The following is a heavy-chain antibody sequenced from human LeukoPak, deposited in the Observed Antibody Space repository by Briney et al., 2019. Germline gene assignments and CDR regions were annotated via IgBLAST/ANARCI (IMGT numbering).Heavy chain of an antibody. V-gene: IGHV3-33*06. CDR1: GFAFSSYG. CDR3: VKGLYSGSNDFDY. Sequence: GGSLRLSCAASGFAFSSYGMHWVRQAPGKGLEWVAVIWSDGSNKYYADSVKGRFTISRDYSKNALFLQMNSLRAEDTAVYYCVKGLYSGSNDFDYWGQGTLVTVSS. CDR2: IWSDGSNK. D-gene: IGHD1-26*01. J-gene: IGHJ4*02.